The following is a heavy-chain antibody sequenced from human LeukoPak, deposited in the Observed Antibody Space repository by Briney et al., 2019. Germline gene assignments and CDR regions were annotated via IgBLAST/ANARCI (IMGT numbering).Heavy chain of an antibody. J-gene: IGHJ5*02. Sequence: SETLSLTCTVSGNSCGDYYWSWIRQPAGMGLEWIGRIYTSGSTTYNPSLKSRVTMSVDTSKSQFSLNLMSVTAADTAVYYCTRDTGTTGEVKFDPWGQGTLVTVSS. CDR3: TRDTGTTGEVKFDP. CDR2: IYTSGST. D-gene: IGHD4-17*01. V-gene: IGHV4-4*07. CDR1: GNSCGDYY.